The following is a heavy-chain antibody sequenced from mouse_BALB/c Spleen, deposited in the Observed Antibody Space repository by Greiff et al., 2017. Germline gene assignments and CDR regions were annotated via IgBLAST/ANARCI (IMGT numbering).Heavy chain of an antibody. J-gene: IGHJ4*01. D-gene: IGHD4-1*01. CDR2: IYPGSGNT. Sequence: QVQLKESGAELARPGASVKLSCKASGYTFTDYYINWVKQRTGQGLEWIGEIYPGSGNTYYNEKFKGKATLTADKSSSTAYMQLSSLTSEDSAVYFCARSHGDYWGQGTAVTVSS. CDR1: GYTFTDYY. CDR3: ARSHGDY. V-gene: IGHV1-77*01.